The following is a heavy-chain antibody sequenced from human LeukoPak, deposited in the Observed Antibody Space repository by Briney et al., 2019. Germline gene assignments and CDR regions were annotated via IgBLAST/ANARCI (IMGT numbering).Heavy chain of an antibody. Sequence: PGGSLRLSCAASGFTFSSYAMSWVRQAPGKGLEWVSAISGSGGSTYYADSVKGRFTISGDNSKNTLYLQMNSLRAEDTAVYYCAKDFYFGSSSWYNRYYFDYWGQGTLVTVSS. D-gene: IGHD6-13*01. V-gene: IGHV3-23*01. CDR1: GFTFSSYA. CDR2: ISGSGGST. J-gene: IGHJ4*02. CDR3: AKDFYFGSSSWYNRYYFDY.